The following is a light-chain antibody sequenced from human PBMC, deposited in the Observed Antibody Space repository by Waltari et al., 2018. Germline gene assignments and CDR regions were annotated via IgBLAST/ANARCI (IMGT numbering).Light chain of an antibody. CDR2: DAS. J-gene: IGKJ1*01. CDR1: QSVRRF. CDR3: QKYGSLPAT. V-gene: IGKV3-20*01. Sequence: EIVLTQSPGPLSLSPGARATLSCRASQSVRRFLAWYQQKPGQAPRLLIYDASSRATGIPDRFSGSGFGTDFSLTISRLEPEDFAVYYCQKYGSLPATFGQGTKVEIK.